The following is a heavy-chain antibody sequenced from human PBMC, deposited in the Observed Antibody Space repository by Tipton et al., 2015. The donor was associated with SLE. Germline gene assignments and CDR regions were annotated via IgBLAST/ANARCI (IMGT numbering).Heavy chain of an antibody. V-gene: IGHV4-59*01. J-gene: IGHJ3*02. Sequence: TLSLTCTVSGGSLSRYYWSWIRQPPGKGLEWIGYIYYSGSTNYNPSLKSRVTISVDTSKNQFSLKLSSVTAADTAVYYCARDPQSKSAFDIWGQGTMVTVSS. CDR3: ARDPQSKSAFDI. CDR2: IYYSGST. CDR1: GGSLSRYY.